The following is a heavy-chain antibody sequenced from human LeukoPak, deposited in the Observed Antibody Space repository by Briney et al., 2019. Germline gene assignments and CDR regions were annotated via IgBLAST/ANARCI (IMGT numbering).Heavy chain of an antibody. CDR2: ISSDGSTT. J-gene: IGHJ5*02. Sequence: GGSLRRSCAASGFTFSDYWMHWVRQAPGKGLVWVSRISSDGSTTTYADSVKGRFTISRDNAKNTLYLQMNTLRAEDTAVYYCARVVRWFDPWGQGTLVTVSS. D-gene: IGHD2-15*01. CDR3: ARVVRWFDP. CDR1: GFTFSDYW. V-gene: IGHV3-74*01.